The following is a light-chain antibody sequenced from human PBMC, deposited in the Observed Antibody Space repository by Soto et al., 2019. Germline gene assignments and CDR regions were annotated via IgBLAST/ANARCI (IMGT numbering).Light chain of an antibody. J-gene: IGKJ1*01. CDR2: AAS. CDR3: QQSFSPLWT. Sequence: DIQMTQSPSSLSASVGDRVTITCQASQSISNYLNWYQQKPGKAPKLLIYAASSMQSGVPSRFSGSGSETDFTLTISSLQPDDSATYYGQQSFSPLWTFGQGTKVEV. CDR1: QSISNY. V-gene: IGKV1-39*01.